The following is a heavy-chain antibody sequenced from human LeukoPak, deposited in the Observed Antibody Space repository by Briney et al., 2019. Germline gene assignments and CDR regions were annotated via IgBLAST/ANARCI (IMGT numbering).Heavy chain of an antibody. CDR1: GFTFSTSW. CDR3: ARGKAAPGAFDI. V-gene: IGHV3-7*04. J-gene: IGHJ3*02. CDR2: IKKDGSET. Sequence: GGSLRLSCAASGFTFSTSWMSWVRQVPGKGLEWVANIKKDGSETYYVDSVKGRFTISRDNAKNSLYLQMNSLRAEDTAVYYCARGKAAPGAFDIWGQGTMVTVSS.